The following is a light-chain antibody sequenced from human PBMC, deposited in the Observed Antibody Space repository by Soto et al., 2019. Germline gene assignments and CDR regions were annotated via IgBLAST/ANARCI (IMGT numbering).Light chain of an antibody. V-gene: IGLV2-14*01. Sequence: QSALTQPASVSGSPGQSITISCAGTMRDVGAYNLVSWYQQHPGRAPQLIIYEVRNRPSGISFRFSGSKSGNTASLTISGLQAEDEADYYCSSYTSSSTLGVFGTGTKLTVL. J-gene: IGLJ1*01. CDR3: SSYTSSSTLGV. CDR1: MRDVGAYNL. CDR2: EVR.